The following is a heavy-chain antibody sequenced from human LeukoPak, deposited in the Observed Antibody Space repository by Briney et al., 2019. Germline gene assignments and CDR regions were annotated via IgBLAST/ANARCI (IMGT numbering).Heavy chain of an antibody. D-gene: IGHD3-10*01. Sequence: ASVKVSCKASGYTFTGYCMHWVRQAPGQGLEWMGWINPNSGGTNYAQKFQGRVTMTRDTSISTAYMELSRLRSDDTAMYYCARGGGADYNAKDNYYMDVWGKGTTVTVSS. J-gene: IGHJ6*03. CDR1: GYTFTGYC. V-gene: IGHV1-2*02. CDR3: ARGGGADYNAKDNYYMDV. CDR2: INPNSGGT.